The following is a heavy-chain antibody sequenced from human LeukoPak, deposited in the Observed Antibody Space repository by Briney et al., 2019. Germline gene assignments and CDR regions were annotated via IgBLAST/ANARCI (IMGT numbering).Heavy chain of an antibody. D-gene: IGHD3-22*01. Sequence: GGSLRLSCAASGFTFSSYSMNWVRQAPGKGLEWVSSISSSSYIYYADSAKGRFTISRDNAKNSLYLQMNSLRAEDTAVYYCARVRRGYDSSGYYVGGFDYWGQGTLVTVSS. CDR1: GFTFSSYS. CDR3: ARVRRGYDSSGYYVGGFDY. CDR2: ISSSSYI. V-gene: IGHV3-21*01. J-gene: IGHJ4*02.